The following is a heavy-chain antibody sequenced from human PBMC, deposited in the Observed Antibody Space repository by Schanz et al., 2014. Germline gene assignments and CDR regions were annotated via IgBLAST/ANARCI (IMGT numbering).Heavy chain of an antibody. CDR3: ARARYTGYDCSGY. V-gene: IGHV1-2*02. CDR1: GYSFTEYF. CDR2: INPNSGET. Sequence: QVQLVQSGPAVKKPGASMKVSCLASGYSFTEYFLHWVRQAPGQGLEWMGWINPNSGETNYEQKFKGRVPLTSEPSIRPAFLELSGLASYDPATYFCARARYTGYDCSGYWGQGTLLIVSS. J-gene: IGHJ4*02. D-gene: IGHD5-12*01.